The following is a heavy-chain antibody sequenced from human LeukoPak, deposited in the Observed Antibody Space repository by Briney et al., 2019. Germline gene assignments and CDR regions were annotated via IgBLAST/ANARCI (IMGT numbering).Heavy chain of an antibody. Sequence: GGSLRLSCAASGFAFSNYWMTWVRQAPGKGLEWVANIKQDGSERDYVDSVKGRFTISRDDAKNSLYLQMNSLRAEDTAVYYCARGITMANWGQGTLVTVSS. CDR1: GFAFSNYW. D-gene: IGHD3-10*01. CDR2: IKQDGSER. CDR3: ARGITMAN. V-gene: IGHV3-7*04. J-gene: IGHJ4*02.